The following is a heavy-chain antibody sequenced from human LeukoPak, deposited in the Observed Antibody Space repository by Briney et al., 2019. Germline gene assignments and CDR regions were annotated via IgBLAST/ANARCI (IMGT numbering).Heavy chain of an antibody. CDR1: GFTFSSYA. J-gene: IGHJ4*02. D-gene: IGHD3-10*01. V-gene: IGHV3-23*01. CDR3: AKVVGSYPLNYFDY. CDR2: ISGSGGST. Sequence: EPGGSLRLSCAASGFTFSSYAMSWVRQAPGKGLEWVSAISGSGGSTYYADSVKGRFTISRDNSKNTLYLQMNSLRAEDTAVYYCAKVVGSYPLNYFDYWGQGTLVTVSS.